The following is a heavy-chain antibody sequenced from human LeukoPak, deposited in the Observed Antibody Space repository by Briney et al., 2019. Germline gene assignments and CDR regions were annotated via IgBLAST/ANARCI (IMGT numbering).Heavy chain of an antibody. V-gene: IGHV4-30-2*01. J-gene: IGHJ4*02. Sequence: PSETLSLTCAVSGGSISSGGYSWSWIRQPPGKGLEWIGYIYHSGSTYYNPSLKSRVTISVDRSKNQFSLKLSSVTAADTAVYYCARGGGGAKGGGSYFDYWGQGTLVTVSS. D-gene: IGHD1-26*01. CDR3: ARGGGGAKGGGSYFDY. CDR2: IYHSGST. CDR1: GGSISSGGYS.